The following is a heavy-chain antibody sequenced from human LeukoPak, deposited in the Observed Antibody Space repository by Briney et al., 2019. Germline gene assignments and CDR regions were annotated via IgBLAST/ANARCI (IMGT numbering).Heavy chain of an antibody. D-gene: IGHD6-6*01. J-gene: IGHJ6*02. V-gene: IGHV3-48*03. Sequence: GGSLRLSCAASGFTFSSYEMNWVRQAPGKGPEWVSYISSSGSAIFYADSVRGRFTISRDKAKNSLYLQMNSRRAEDTAVYYCARVYSSSSGKAMDVWGQGTTVTVSS. CDR1: GFTFSSYE. CDR2: ISSSGSAI. CDR3: ARVYSSSSGKAMDV.